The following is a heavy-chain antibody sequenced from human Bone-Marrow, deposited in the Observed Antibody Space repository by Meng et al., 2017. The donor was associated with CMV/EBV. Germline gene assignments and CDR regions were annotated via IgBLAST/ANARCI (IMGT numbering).Heavy chain of an antibody. CDR2: VYYSGTT. J-gene: IGHJ4*02. Sequence: VSCGSISSARSYWGWIRQPPGKGLEWLGNVYYSGTTYYNPSLKSRVTISLDTSKNQFSLKLDSVTAADTAVYYCARRVPGSSFHDYWGQGTLVTVSS. CDR1: CGSISSARSY. D-gene: IGHD3-10*01. V-gene: IGHV4-39*01. CDR3: ARRVPGSSFHDY.